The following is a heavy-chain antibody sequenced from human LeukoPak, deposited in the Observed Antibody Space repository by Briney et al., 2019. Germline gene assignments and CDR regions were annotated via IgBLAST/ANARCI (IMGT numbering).Heavy chain of an antibody. V-gene: IGHV3-74*01. CDR3: AKFRSLRYGSGPLDY. CDR2: INEDGSIT. J-gene: IGHJ4*02. D-gene: IGHD6-19*01. Sequence: GGSLRLSCAVSGFTFRTYWMHWVRQVPGEGLVWVSRINEDGSITNYADSVKGRFSISRDNAKNTLYLQMNSLRAEDTAVYYCAKFRSLRYGSGPLDYWGQGTLVTVSS. CDR1: GFTFRTYW.